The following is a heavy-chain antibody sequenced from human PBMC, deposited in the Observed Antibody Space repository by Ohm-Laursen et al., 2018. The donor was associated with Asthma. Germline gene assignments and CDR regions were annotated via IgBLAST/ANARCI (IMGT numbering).Heavy chain of an antibody. V-gene: IGHV3-23*01. Sequence: SLRLSCAASKFTFSNYAMNWVRQPPGKGLEWVSEISSTGGSTDYADSVKGRFATPRDNSKSTMYLQMNSLRAEDTAVYYCAKVGLTYYNAMDVWGQGTTVTVSS. CDR3: AKVGLTYYNAMDV. D-gene: IGHD4/OR15-4a*01. CDR1: KFTFSNYA. CDR2: ISSTGGST. J-gene: IGHJ6*02.